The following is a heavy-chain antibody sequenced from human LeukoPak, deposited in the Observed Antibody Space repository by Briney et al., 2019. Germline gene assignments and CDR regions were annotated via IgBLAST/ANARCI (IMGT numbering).Heavy chain of an antibody. CDR2: IIPIFGTA. CDR3: ARDKTSGEGV. J-gene: IGHJ4*02. CDR1: GGTFSSYA. Sequence: ASVKVSCKASGGTFSSYAISWVRQAPGQGLEWMGRIIPIFGTANYAQKFQGRVTITTDESTSTAYMELSSLRSEDTAVYYCARDKTSGEGVWGQGTPVTVSS. D-gene: IGHD2-2*01. V-gene: IGHV1-69*05.